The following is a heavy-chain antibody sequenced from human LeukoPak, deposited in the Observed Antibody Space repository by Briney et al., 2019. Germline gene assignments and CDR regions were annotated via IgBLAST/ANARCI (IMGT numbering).Heavy chain of an antibody. CDR1: GGTFSSYA. CDR2: IIPIFGTA. D-gene: IGHD7-27*01. J-gene: IGHJ4*02. CDR3: ARCANWGSCPFDY. Sequence: GASVKVSCKASGGTFSSYAISWVRQAPGQGLEWMGGIIPIFGTANYAQKFQGRVTITADESTSTAYMELSSLRSEDTAVYYCARCANWGSCPFDYWGQGTLVTVSS. V-gene: IGHV1-69*13.